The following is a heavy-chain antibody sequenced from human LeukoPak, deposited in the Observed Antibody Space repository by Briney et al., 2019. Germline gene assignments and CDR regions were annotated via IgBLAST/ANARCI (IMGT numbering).Heavy chain of an antibody. V-gene: IGHV3-30*04. D-gene: IGHD3-10*01. CDR3: ATDIMDRGIPTLRFDP. Sequence: GGSLRLSCAAAGFTFSSYAMHWVRQPPGKGLEWVAVISYDGRNKYYVDSVKGRITISRDNSKKTLYRQMNSLRPEDTAVYFCATDIMDRGIPTLRFDPWGQGTLVTASS. J-gene: IGHJ5*02. CDR2: ISYDGRNK. CDR1: GFTFSSYA.